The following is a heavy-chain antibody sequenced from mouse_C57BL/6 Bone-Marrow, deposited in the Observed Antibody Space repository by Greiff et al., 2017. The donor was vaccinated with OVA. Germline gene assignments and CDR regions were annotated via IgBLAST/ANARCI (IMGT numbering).Heavy chain of an antibody. D-gene: IGHD2-5*01. CDR1: GFSLTSYA. CDR2: IWTGGGT. J-gene: IGHJ3*01. CDR3: ASSYYSNYDGFAY. V-gene: IGHV2-9-1*01. Sequence: VQLKQSGPGLVAPTQSLSITCTVSGFSLTSYAISWVRQPPGKGLEWLGVIWTGGGTNFNSALKSRLSISKGNSKSQVFLKMNSLQTDDTARYYCASSYYSNYDGFAYWGQGTLVTVSA.